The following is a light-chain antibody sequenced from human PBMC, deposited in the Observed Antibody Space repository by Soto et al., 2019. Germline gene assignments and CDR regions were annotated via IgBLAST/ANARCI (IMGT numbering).Light chain of an antibody. CDR1: SSDIGDYNY. CDR3: GSYTRSGTLPPYV. V-gene: IGLV2-14*01. Sequence: QSVLTQPASVSGSPGQSITISCTGASSDIGDYNYVSWYQQHPGKAPKLIIYDVSDRPSGISRRFSGSKSGSTASLTISGLQAEDEADYYCGSYTRSGTLPPYVLGTGTKVT. CDR2: DVS. J-gene: IGLJ1*01.